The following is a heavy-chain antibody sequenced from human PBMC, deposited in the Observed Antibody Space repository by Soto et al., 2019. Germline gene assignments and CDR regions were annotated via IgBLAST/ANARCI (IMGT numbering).Heavy chain of an antibody. Sequence: ASVKVSCKTSGYTFTTYFMHWVRQAPGQGLEWMGRINPKNGNTKDARKFQGRVTMTTDTSTSTAYMEWRSLRSDDTAVYYCAKEYCDSSRCYLPDYWGQGALVTVSS. CDR2: INPKNGNT. D-gene: IGHD2-2*01. CDR1: GYTFTTYF. CDR3: AKEYCDSSRCYLPDY. V-gene: IGHV1-18*04. J-gene: IGHJ4*02.